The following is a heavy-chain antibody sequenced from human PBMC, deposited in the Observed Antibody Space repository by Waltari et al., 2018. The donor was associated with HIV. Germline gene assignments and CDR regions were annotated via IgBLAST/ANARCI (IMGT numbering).Heavy chain of an antibody. J-gene: IGHJ5*01. Sequence: EVQLLESGGGLVQPGGSLRLSCAASGFTFSSYALSWVRQAPGKGLQWVSIISGSGSTTYSADSVKGRVTISRDNSENTLYLQINSLRAEDTAVHYCAKGAFDMVVVSALDSWGHGTLVTVSS. CDR1: GFTFSSYA. V-gene: IGHV3-23*01. CDR3: AKGAFDMVVVSALDS. CDR2: ISGSGSTT. D-gene: IGHD2-21*01.